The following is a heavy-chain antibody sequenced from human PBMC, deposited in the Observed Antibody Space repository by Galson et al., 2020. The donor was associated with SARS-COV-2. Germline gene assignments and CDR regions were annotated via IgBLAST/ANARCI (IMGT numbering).Heavy chain of an antibody. V-gene: IGHV2-5*02. J-gene: IGHJ6*02. CDR1: GFSLSTSGVG. CDR3: AHTGPNQLHDYDILTGSLFSVYYYYGMDV. Sequence: SGLTLVKPTQTLTLTCTFSGFSLSTSGVGVGWIRQPPGKALEWLALIYWDDDKRYSPSLKSRLTITKDTSKNQVVLTMTNMDPVDTATYYCAHTGPNQLHDYDILTGSLFSVYYYYGMDVWGQGTTVTVSS. CDR2: IYWDDDK. D-gene: IGHD3-9*01.